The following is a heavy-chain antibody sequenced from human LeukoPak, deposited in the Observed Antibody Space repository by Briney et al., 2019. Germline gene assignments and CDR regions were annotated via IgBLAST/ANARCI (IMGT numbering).Heavy chain of an antibody. CDR3: ARGTRGYRFDP. CDR2: VYNSGST. Sequence: SETLSLTCAVSGASMSNYHWSWIRQPPGRGLEYIGYVYNSGSTFYNPSLKSRVTISADTSRKQFSLKLTSVTATDTAVYYCARGTRGYRFDPWGQGILVTVSS. V-gene: IGHV4-59*01. D-gene: IGHD1-1*01. J-gene: IGHJ5*02. CDR1: GASMSNYH.